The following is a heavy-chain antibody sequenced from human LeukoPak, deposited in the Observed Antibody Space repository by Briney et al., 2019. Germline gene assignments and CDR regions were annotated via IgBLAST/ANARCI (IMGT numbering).Heavy chain of an antibody. Sequence: GESLKISCKGSGYSLMSQWIGWVRQMPGKGLEWMGVIYPGDSDTKYSPSFQGQVTISVDTSINTAYLQWYSLTASDTAIYYCVRLEFVYFYMDVWGKGTTVTVSS. V-gene: IGHV5-51*01. J-gene: IGHJ6*03. CDR2: IYPGDSDT. CDR3: VRLEFVYFYMDV. CDR1: GYSLMSQW. D-gene: IGHD1-1*01.